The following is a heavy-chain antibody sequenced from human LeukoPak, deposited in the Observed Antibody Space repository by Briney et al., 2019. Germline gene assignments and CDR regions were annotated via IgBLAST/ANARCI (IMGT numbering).Heavy chain of an antibody. D-gene: IGHD6-6*01. Sequence: GESLKISCKGSGYSFTSYWIGWVRQMPGKGLEWMGIIYPGDSDTRYSPSFQGQVTISADKSISTAYLQWSSPKASDTAMYYCARVGIAARTFLDYWGQGTLVTVSS. CDR1: GYSFTSYW. J-gene: IGHJ4*02. CDR3: ARVGIAARTFLDY. V-gene: IGHV5-51*01. CDR2: IYPGDSDT.